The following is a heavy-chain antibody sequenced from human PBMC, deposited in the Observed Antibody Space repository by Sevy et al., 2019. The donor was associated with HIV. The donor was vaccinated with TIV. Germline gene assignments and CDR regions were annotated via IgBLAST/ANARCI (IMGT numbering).Heavy chain of an antibody. CDR2: IYYSGST. V-gene: IGHV4-30-4*01. J-gene: IGHJ4*02. Sequence: SETLSLTCTVSGGSISSGDYYWSWIRQPPGKGLEWIGYIYYSGSTYYNPSLKSRVTISVDTSKNQFSLKLSSVTAADTASSYCARSDGYSGYDSFDYWGQGTLVTVSS. D-gene: IGHD5-12*01. CDR1: GGSISSGDYY. CDR3: ARSDGYSGYDSFDY.